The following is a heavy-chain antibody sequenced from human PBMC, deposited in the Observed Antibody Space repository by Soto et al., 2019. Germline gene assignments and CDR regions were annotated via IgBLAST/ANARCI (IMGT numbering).Heavy chain of an antibody. Sequence: QVQLVQSGAEVKKPGSSMKVSCQASGGTFTYSAINWVRQTPGQGLEWMGGIIPIFGTVHYAQKFQGRVTMFADKSTSTAYMEMSSLRSEDTAVYYWAIDSWYYSESTDYARDAFDVWGQGTMVTVTS. CDR2: IIPIFGTV. CDR1: GGTFTYSA. CDR3: AIDSWYYSESTDYARDAFDV. D-gene: IGHD3-22*01. V-gene: IGHV1-69*06. J-gene: IGHJ3*01.